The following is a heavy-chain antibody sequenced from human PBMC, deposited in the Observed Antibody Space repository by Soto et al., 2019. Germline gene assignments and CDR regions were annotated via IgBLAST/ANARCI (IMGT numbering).Heavy chain of an antibody. CDR3: ARVTYDSSGYYHAWFDP. J-gene: IGHJ5*02. Sequence: SETLSLTCAVSGGSISSGGYSWSWIRQPPGKGLEWIGYIYHSGSTYYNPSLKSRVTISVDRSKNQFSLKLSSVTAADTAVYYCARVTYDSSGYYHAWFDPWGQGTQVT. V-gene: IGHV4-30-2*01. CDR2: IYHSGST. D-gene: IGHD3-22*01. CDR1: GGSISSGGYS.